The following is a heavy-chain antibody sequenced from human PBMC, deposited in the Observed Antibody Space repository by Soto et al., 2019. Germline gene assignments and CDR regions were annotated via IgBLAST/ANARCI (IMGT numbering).Heavy chain of an antibody. J-gene: IGHJ6*02. Sequence: QVQLVQSGAEVKKPGSSVKVSCKASGGTFSNFAISWVRQAPGQGLEWMGGIIPSFGTTNYAQKFQGGVTITADESTTTAYMEMTSLKSEDTAVYYCAREEVAACRGASCYAYNSGSGHFYFYGMDDWGQGTSVTVS. V-gene: IGHV1-69*01. D-gene: IGHD5-12*01. CDR3: AREEVAACRGASCYAYNSGSGHFYFYGMDD. CDR1: GGTFSNFA. CDR2: IIPSFGTT.